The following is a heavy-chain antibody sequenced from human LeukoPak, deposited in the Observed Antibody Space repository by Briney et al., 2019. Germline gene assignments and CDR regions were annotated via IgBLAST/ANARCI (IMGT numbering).Heavy chain of an antibody. CDR2: IYTSGST. J-gene: IGHJ4*02. D-gene: IGHD5-12*01. CDR1: GGSISSGSYY. Sequence: PSETLSLTCTVSGGSISSGSYYWSWIRQPAGKGLEWIGRIYTSGSTNYNPSLKSRVTISVDTSKNQFSLKLSSVTAADTAVYYCARVGYDSFDYWGQGTLVTVSS. V-gene: IGHV4-61*02. CDR3: ARVGYDSFDY.